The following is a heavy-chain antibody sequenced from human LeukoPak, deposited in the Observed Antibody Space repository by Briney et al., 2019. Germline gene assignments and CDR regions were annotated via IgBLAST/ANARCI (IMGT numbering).Heavy chain of an antibody. J-gene: IGHJ4*02. CDR3: SRGSGWLSVY. CDR2: ISGGTT. V-gene: IGHV3-49*03. CDR1: GFTFGDYL. Sequence: GGTLRLSCTASGFTFGDYLMSWFRQAPGKGLEWIGFISGGTTEYAASVKGRFTISRDDSTSIAYLQMNSLTTEDTAVYYCSRGSGWLSVYWGQGTLVTVSS. D-gene: IGHD6-19*01.